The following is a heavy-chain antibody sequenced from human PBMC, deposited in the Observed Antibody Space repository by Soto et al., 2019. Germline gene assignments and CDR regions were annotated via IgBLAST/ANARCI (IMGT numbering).Heavy chain of an antibody. J-gene: IGHJ5*02. CDR3: ARVRITMVRGVNYWFDP. D-gene: IGHD3-10*01. Sequence: VASVKVSCKASGYTFTGYYMHWVRQAPGQGLEWMGWINPNSGGTNYAQKFQGRVTMTRDTSISTAYMELSRLRSDDTAVYYCARVRITMVRGVNYWFDPWGQGTLVTVSS. V-gene: IGHV1-2*02. CDR2: INPNSGGT. CDR1: GYTFTGYY.